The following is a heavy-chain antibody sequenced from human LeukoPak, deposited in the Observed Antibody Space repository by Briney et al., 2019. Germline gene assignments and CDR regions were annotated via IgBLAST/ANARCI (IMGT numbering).Heavy chain of an antibody. CDR2: ISAYNGNT. J-gene: IGHJ4*02. CDR1: GYTFTGYY. D-gene: IGHD3-9*01. CDR3: ARVNILTGYLITHYFDY. Sequence: ASVKVSCKASGYTFTGYYMHWVRQAPGQGLEWMGWISAYNGNTNYAQKLQGRVTMTTDTSTSTAYMELRSLRSDDTAVYYCARVNILTGYLITHYFDYWGQGTLVTVSS. V-gene: IGHV1-18*04.